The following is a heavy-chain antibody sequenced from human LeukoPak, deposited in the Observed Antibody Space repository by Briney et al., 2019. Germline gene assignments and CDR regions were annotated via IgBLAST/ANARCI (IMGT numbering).Heavy chain of an antibody. V-gene: IGHV4-59*08. Sequence: PSETLSLTCTVSGGSISSYYWSWIRQPSGKGLEWIGYIYCSGSTNYNPSLKSRVTISVDTSKNQFSLKLSSVTAADTAVYYCARVGSVYLSFDYWGQGTLVTVSS. CDR1: GGSISSYY. D-gene: IGHD5/OR15-5a*01. CDR2: IYCSGST. J-gene: IGHJ4*02. CDR3: ARVGSVYLSFDY.